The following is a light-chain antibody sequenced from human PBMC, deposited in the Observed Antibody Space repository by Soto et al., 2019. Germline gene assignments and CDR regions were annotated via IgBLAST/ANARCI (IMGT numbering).Light chain of an antibody. CDR1: SSNIGGNT. Sequence: QSVLTQPPSASGTPGQRVTISCSGSSSNIGGNTVNWYQQLPGTAPKLLIYGNDQWPSGVPDRFSGSKSGTSASLAISGLQSEDEADYYCAAWDDSLNAFVFGTGTKLTVL. CDR3: AAWDDSLNAFV. V-gene: IGLV1-44*01. CDR2: GND. J-gene: IGLJ1*01.